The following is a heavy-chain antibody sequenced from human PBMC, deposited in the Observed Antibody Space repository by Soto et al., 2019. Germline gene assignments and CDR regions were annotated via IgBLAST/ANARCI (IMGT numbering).Heavy chain of an antibody. CDR2: IIPIFGTA. Sequence: SVKVSFKASGGTFSSYAISWVRQAPGQGLEWMGGIIPIFGTANYAQKFQGRVTITADESTSTAYMELSSLRSEDTAVYYCATRRAYCSGGSCCSPFDYWGQGTLVTVSS. CDR3: ATRRAYCSGGSCCSPFDY. J-gene: IGHJ4*02. D-gene: IGHD2-15*01. V-gene: IGHV1-69*13. CDR1: GGTFSSYA.